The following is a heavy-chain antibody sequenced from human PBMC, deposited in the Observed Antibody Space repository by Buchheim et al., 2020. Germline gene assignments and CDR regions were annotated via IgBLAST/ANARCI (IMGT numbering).Heavy chain of an antibody. D-gene: IGHD3-22*01. CDR1: GFTFSSYA. CDR2: INQDGTGK. J-gene: IGHJ4*02. Sequence: EVQLLESGGGLVQPGGSLRLSCAASGFTFSSYAMSWVRQAPGKGLEWVANINQDGTGKNYMDSVKGRFTVSRDNAKTSLYLQMDSLRDEDTAVYSCVRKHNSAHYQFFDYWGQGTL. V-gene: IGHV3-7*01. CDR3: VRKHNSAHYQFFDY.